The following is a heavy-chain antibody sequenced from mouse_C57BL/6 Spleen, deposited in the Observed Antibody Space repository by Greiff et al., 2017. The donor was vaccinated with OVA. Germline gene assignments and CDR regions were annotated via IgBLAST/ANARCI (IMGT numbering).Heavy chain of an antibody. Sequence: VQLQQSGAELVRPGASVKLSCKASGYTFTDYYINWVKQRPGQGLEWIARIYPGSGNTYYNEKFKGKATLTAEKSSSTASMQLSSLTSEDSAVYFCAINWDGDPAWFAYWGQGTLVTVSA. J-gene: IGHJ3*01. CDR2: IYPGSGNT. D-gene: IGHD4-1*02. V-gene: IGHV1-76*01. CDR1: GYTFTDYY. CDR3: AINWDGDPAWFAY.